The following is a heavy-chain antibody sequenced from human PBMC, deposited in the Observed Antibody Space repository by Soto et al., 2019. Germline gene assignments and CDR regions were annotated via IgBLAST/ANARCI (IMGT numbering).Heavy chain of an antibody. CDR3: AKGGNILTGYYTTD. J-gene: IGHJ4*02. CDR2: IIGSGGST. Sequence: GGSLRLSCAASGFTFSSYAMSWVRQAPGKGLEWVSAIIGSGGSTYYADSVKGRFTISRDNSKNTLYLQMNSVRAEDTAVYYCAKGGNILTGYYTTDWGQGALVTVAS. V-gene: IGHV3-23*01. D-gene: IGHD3-9*01. CDR1: GFTFSSYA.